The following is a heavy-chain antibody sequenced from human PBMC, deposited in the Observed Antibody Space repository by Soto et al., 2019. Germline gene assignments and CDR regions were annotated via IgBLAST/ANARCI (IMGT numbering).Heavy chain of an antibody. J-gene: IGHJ4*02. CDR2: IYTSGTT. V-gene: IGHV4-4*07. D-gene: IGHD1-1*01. Sequence: PSETLSLTXSVSGGSISSYYWTWIRQPAGKGLEWIGRIYTSGTTNYNPSLESRVTMSVDTSKNQFSLRLSSVTAADTAVYYCARGRGSTGTTYYFDYWGQGTLVTVS. CDR3: ARGRGSTGTTYYFDY. CDR1: GGSISSYY.